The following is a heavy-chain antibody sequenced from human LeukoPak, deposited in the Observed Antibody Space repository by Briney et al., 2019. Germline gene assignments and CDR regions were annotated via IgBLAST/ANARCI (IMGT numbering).Heavy chain of an antibody. CDR1: GFTFSAYS. Sequence: GGSLRLSCAASGFTFSAYSMNWVRQAPGKGLEWVSFISSSSYIYYADSVKGRFTISRDNAKNSLYLQMNSLRAEDTAVYYCARDLFYDSSGYYEGGAFDIWGQGIMVTVSS. CDR3: ARDLFYDSSGYYEGGAFDI. V-gene: IGHV3-21*01. J-gene: IGHJ3*02. D-gene: IGHD3-22*01. CDR2: ISSSSYI.